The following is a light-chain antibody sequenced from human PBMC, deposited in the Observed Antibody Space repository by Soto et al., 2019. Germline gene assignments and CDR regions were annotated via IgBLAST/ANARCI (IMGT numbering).Light chain of an antibody. J-gene: IGKJ1*01. CDR3: QQYGYSPPWT. Sequence: EIVLTQSPATLSLSPGERATLSCRASQSISSSYLAWYQQKPGQAPRLLIYDASTRATGIPDRFSGSGSGTDFTLTISRLEPEDLAVYYSQQYGYSPPWTLGQGTKVDIK. CDR1: QSISSSY. V-gene: IGKV3-20*01. CDR2: DAS.